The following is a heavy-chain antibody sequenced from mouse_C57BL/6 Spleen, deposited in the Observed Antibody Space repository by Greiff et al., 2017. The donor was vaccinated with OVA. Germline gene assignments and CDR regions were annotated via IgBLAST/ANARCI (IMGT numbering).Heavy chain of an antibody. J-gene: IGHJ2*01. V-gene: IGHV1-15*01. Sequence: QVHVKQSGAELVRPGASVTLSCKASGYTFTDYEMHWVKQTPVHGLEWIGAIDPETGGTAYNQKFKGKAILTADKSSSTAYMELRSLTSEDSAVYYCTRSYGNPFDYWGQGTTLTVSS. CDR2: IDPETGGT. D-gene: IGHD2-1*01. CDR1: GYTFTDYE. CDR3: TRSYGNPFDY.